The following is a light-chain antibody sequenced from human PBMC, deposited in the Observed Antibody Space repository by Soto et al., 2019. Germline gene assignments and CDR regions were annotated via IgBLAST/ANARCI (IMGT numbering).Light chain of an antibody. V-gene: IGLV1-47*01. CDR2: PNY. CDR1: SSNIGSDF. Sequence: QSALTQPPSASGTPVQRVTISCYGSSSNIGSDFVYWYQQLPGTATKLLIYPNYQLPSGVTDRFSGSKSGTSGSLAISDLRSEDEADYYCSAWDDSLSADVFGAGTKLTVL. J-gene: IGLJ1*01. CDR3: SAWDDSLSADV.